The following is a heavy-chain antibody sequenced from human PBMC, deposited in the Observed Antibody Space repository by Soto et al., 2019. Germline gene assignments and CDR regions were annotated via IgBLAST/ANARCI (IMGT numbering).Heavy chain of an antibody. CDR2: VSDNGGSRGGT. D-gene: IGHD2-21*01. Sequence: LRLSCKASGFMFNNSAITWVRQAPGQGLQWVASVSDNGGSRGGTYYADSVKGRFTISRDNSKNTLYLQLDSLTGADTAVYYCARAKAVVIAALDIWGQGTMVTVSS. J-gene: IGHJ3*02. CDR1: GFMFNNSA. V-gene: IGHV3-23*01. CDR3: ARAKAVVIAALDI.